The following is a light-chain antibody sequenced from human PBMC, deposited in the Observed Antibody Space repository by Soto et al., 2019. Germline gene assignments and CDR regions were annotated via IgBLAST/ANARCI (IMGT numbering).Light chain of an antibody. J-gene: IGKJ5*01. CDR2: GAT. CDR3: QQYGTSAT. Sequence: IVLTLSAGTLSLSPGKRATLVCRASQSVSSSYLAWYQQTRGQAPRLLIYGATSRATGIPDRFSGSASGTDSTLTISRLEPEDFAVYYCQQYGTSATFGQGTRLEIK. CDR1: QSVSSSY. V-gene: IGKV3-20*01.